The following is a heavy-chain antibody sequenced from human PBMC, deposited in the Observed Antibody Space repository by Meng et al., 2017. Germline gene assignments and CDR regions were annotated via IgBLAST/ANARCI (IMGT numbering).Heavy chain of an antibody. Sequence: VTSGASRRSPGASVKASCKPCGYAFTSYGISWVRQAAGQWIEWMGWIRVDNGNTNYAQKIQGTVTMTTHKSTSTVYMELRSLRSDDTAVYYCARVRVYCSCGSCYRGMYFHHWGQGTLVTASS. CDR3: ARVRVYCSCGSCYRGMYFHH. V-gene: IGHV1-18*01. CDR1: GYAFTSYG. CDR2: IRVDNGNT. D-gene: IGHD2-15*01. J-gene: IGHJ1*01.